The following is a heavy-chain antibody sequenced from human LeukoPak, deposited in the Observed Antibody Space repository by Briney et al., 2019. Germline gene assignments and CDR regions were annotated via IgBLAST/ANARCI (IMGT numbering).Heavy chain of an antibody. CDR1: GGSISSSTYY. D-gene: IGHD6-13*01. Sequence: PSETLSLTCTVSGGSISSSTYYWSWIRQPPGKGLEWIAYIYYSGSTIYNPSLKSRVTISIDTSKNQFSLKLTSVTAADTAVYYCARDSVAAAGTGHGMDVWGQGTTVTVSS. CDR3: ARDSVAAAGTGHGMDV. V-gene: IGHV4-61*01. CDR2: IYYSGST. J-gene: IGHJ6*02.